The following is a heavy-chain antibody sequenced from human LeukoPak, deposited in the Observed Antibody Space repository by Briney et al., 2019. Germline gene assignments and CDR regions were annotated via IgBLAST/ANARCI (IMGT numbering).Heavy chain of an antibody. CDR2: IYYSGST. Sequence: SETLSLTCSVSGYSFTSGHYWGWIRQPPGKGLEWIGYIYYSGSTNYNPSLKSRVTISVDTSKNQFSLKLSSVTAADTAVYYCAREGTAAAGYYFDYWGQGTLVTVSS. V-gene: IGHV4-61*01. J-gene: IGHJ4*02. D-gene: IGHD6-13*01. CDR3: AREGTAAAGYYFDY. CDR1: GYSFTSGHY.